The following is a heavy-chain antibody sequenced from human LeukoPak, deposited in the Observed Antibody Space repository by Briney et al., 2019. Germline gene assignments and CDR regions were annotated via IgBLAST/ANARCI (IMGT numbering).Heavy chain of an antibody. CDR1: GGTFSSYA. Sequence: ASVKVSCKASGGTFSSYAISWVRQAPGQGLEWMGGIIPIFGTANYAQKFQGRVTITADESTSTAYMELSSPRSEDTAVYYCASTGPTYYYDSSGYYWGQGTLVTVSS. CDR3: ASTGPTYYYDSSGYY. J-gene: IGHJ4*02. CDR2: IIPIFGTA. D-gene: IGHD3-22*01. V-gene: IGHV1-69*13.